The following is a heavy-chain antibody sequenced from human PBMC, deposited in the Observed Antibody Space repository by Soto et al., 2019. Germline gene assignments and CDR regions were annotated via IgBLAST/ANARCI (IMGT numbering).Heavy chain of an antibody. CDR2: IKSDGSTT. Sequence: EVQLVESGGDLVQPGGSLRLSCAAAGFTSSSYWMHWVRQGPGKGLVWVARIKSDGSTTSYADSVKGRFTISSDNAKNTLYLQMNSLRAEDTAVYYCARSDWFDCWGQGTLVTVSS. J-gene: IGHJ5*01. V-gene: IGHV3-74*01. CDR3: ARSDWFDC. CDR1: GFTSSSYW.